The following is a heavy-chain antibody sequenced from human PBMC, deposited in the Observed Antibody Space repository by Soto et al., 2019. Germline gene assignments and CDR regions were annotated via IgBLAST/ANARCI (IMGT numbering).Heavy chain of an antibody. J-gene: IGHJ4*02. CDR2: IYPSDSDT. D-gene: IGHD2-15*01. V-gene: IGHV5-51*01. CDR3: ARRATYCSGGNCYIDY. Sequence: EVQLVQSGAEVKKPGESLKISCKGSGYSFTSHWIGWVRQMPGKGLEWMGVIYPSDSDTRYSPSFQGQVTISADKSINTAYLQWTSLTASDTAMYYCARRATYCSGGNCYIDYWGQGTLVIVSS. CDR1: GYSFTSHW.